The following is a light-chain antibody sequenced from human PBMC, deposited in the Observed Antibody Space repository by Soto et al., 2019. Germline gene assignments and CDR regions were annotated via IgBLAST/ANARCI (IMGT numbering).Light chain of an antibody. CDR3: SSYTTSSTRV. J-gene: IGLJ2*01. CDR1: SSDVGGYHS. CDR2: EVS. Sequence: QSALTQPASVSGSPEQSITISCTGTSSDVGGYHSVSWYQQHPGIAPKLMIYEVSNRPSGVSNRFSGSKSGNTASLTISGLQAEDEADYYCSSYTTSSTRVFGGGTKLTVL. V-gene: IGLV2-14*01.